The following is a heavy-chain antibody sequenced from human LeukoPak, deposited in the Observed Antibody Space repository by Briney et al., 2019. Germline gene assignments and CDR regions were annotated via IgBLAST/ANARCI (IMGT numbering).Heavy chain of an antibody. CDR2: INPNSGGT. D-gene: IGHD1-1*01. J-gene: IGHJ4*02. CDR3: ARSSTGTRGFDY. CDR1: GYTFTGYY. V-gene: IGHV1-2*06. Sequence: ASVKVSCKASGYTFTGYYMHWVRQAPGQGLEWMGRINPNSGGTNYAQKFQGRVTMTRDTSISTAYMELSRLRSDDTAVYYCARSSTGTRGFDYWGQGTLVTVSS.